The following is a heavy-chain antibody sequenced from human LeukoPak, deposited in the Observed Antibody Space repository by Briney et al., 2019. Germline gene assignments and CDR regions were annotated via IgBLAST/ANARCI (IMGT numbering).Heavy chain of an antibody. CDR2: IYYSGST. CDR1: GGSISSNTYY. D-gene: IGHD4-17*01. Sequence: SETLSLTCTVSGGSISSNTYYWGWIRQPPGKGLEWIGSIYYSGSTYYNPSLKSRVTISVDTSKNQFSLKLSSVTAADTAVYYCARGGLRTEIGPWGQGTLVTVSS. V-gene: IGHV4-39*07. CDR3: ARGGLRTEIGP. J-gene: IGHJ5*02.